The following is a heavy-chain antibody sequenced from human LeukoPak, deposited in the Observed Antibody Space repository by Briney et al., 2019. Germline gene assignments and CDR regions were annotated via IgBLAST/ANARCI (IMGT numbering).Heavy chain of an antibody. Sequence: GASVKVSCKASGGTFSSYTISWVRQAPGQGLEWMGRIIPILDITNYAQKFQGRVTITADKSTSTAYMELSSLKSEDTDVYYCSVRGLIDGGGSYFDYWGQGTLVTVSS. CDR2: IIPILDIT. J-gene: IGHJ4*02. D-gene: IGHD3-10*01. CDR3: SVRGLIDGGGSYFDY. V-gene: IGHV1-69*02. CDR1: GGTFSSYT.